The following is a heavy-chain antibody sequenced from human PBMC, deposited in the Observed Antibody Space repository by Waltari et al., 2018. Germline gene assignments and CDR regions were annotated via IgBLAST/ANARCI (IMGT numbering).Heavy chain of an antibody. CDR3: ARDPSAVTYGLDV. D-gene: IGHD6-19*01. CDR2: IVPITCRT. V-gene: IGHV1-69*08. CDR1: GGTFSSST. Sequence: VQLVQSGAEVKTPGSSVKVSGKPSGGTFSSSTINWVRQAPGQGLEWMGRIVPITCRTTYPQMFQGRVTITADKSTSTAYMELSSLRSEDTTIYYCARDPSAVTYGLDVWGQGTTVTVAS. J-gene: IGHJ6*02.